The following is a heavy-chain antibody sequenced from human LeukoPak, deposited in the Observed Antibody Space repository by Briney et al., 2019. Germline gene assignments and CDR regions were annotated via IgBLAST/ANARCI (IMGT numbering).Heavy chain of an antibody. D-gene: IGHD1-1*01. CDR1: GFIVSSNY. Sequence: GGSLRLSCAASGFIVSSNYMSWVRQAPGKGLEWISVIYSDAGTYYADSVKGRISISRDNSKNTLYLRMNSLRAEDTAVYYCAKGLPTGGDYWGQGTLVTVSS. J-gene: IGHJ4*02. V-gene: IGHV3-53*01. CDR3: AKGLPTGGDY. CDR2: IYSDAGT.